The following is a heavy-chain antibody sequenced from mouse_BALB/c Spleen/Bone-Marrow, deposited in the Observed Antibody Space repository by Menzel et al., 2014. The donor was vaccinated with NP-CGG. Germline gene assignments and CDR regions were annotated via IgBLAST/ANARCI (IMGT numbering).Heavy chain of an antibody. CDR3: ARSGRDYAIDF. Sequence: EVQRVESGGGLVQPGGSRKLSCAASGFTFSRFGMHWVRQAPEKGLEWVAYISTGSSTIYYADTVKGRFTISRDNPKNTLFLQMTSLRSEDTAMYYCARSGRDYAIDFWGQGTSVTVSS. CDR2: ISTGSSTI. J-gene: IGHJ4*01. D-gene: IGHD3-1*01. CDR1: GFTFSRFG. V-gene: IGHV5-17*02.